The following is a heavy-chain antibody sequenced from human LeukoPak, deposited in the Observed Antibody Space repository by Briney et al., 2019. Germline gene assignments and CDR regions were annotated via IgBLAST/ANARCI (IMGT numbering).Heavy chain of an antibody. CDR3: ARGGKIPSFIRTYYDFWSGYPPEYYFDY. V-gene: IGHV1-8*03. CDR2: MNPNSGNT. Sequence: ASVKVSCKASGYTFTSYDINWVRQATGQGLEWMGWMNPNSGNTGYAQKFQGRVTITRNTSISTAYMELSSLRSEDTAVYYCARGGKIPSFIRTYYDFWSGYPPEYYFDYWGQGTLVTVSS. D-gene: IGHD3-3*01. J-gene: IGHJ4*02. CDR1: GYTFTSYD.